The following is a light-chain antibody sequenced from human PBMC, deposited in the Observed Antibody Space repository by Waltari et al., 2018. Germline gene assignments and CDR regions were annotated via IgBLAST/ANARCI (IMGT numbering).Light chain of an antibody. V-gene: IGLV2-23*01. CDR1: TSTFGSYAL. CDR2: EGT. Sequence: QSALTQPASVSGSPGQSITISCTGTTSTFGSYALVSWYQQHPDKAPKIMVFEGTKRPPVISTRFAGAKSGHTASLTIAGLQAEDEANYYCCSYAANTVWVFGGGTKLTVL. J-gene: IGLJ3*02. CDR3: CSYAANTVWV.